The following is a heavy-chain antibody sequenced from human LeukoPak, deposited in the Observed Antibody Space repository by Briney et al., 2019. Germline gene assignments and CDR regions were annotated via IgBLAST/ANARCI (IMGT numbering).Heavy chain of an antibody. V-gene: IGHV4-59*01. Sequence: SETLSLTCTVSGGSISSYYWSWIRQPPGKGLEWIGYIYYSGSTNYNPSLKSRVTISVDTSKNQFSLKLSSVTAADTAVYYCARRYCSGGSCYRGHNWFDPWGQGTLVTVSS. D-gene: IGHD2-15*01. CDR3: ARRYCSGGSCYRGHNWFDP. CDR1: GGSISSYY. J-gene: IGHJ5*02. CDR2: IYYSGST.